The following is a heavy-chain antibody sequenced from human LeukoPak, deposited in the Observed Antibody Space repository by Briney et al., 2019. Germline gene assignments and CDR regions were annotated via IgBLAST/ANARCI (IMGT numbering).Heavy chain of an antibody. Sequence: PGGSLRLSCAASGFTFSRYAMSWVRQAPGKGLEWVSAISGSGGSTYYADSVKGRFTISRDNSKNTLYLQMNSLRAEDTAVYYCATMRGTTSNWFDLWGQGTLVTVSS. CDR3: ATMRGTTSNWFDL. V-gene: IGHV3-23*01. CDR1: GFTFSRYA. CDR2: ISGSGGST. J-gene: IGHJ5*02. D-gene: IGHD4-17*01.